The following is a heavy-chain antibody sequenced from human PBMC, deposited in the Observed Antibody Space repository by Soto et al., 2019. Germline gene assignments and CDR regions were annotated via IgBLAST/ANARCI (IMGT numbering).Heavy chain of an antibody. Sequence: QVQLQESGPGLVKPSQTLSLTCTVSGGSISSGGYYWSWIRQHPGKGLEWIGYIYYSGSTYYNPSLKSRVTISVDPSKNQFSLKLSSVTAADTAVYYCARSIAVAGRPLEWGQGTLVTVSS. D-gene: IGHD6-19*01. CDR2: IYYSGST. CDR3: ARSIAVAGRPLE. V-gene: IGHV4-31*03. J-gene: IGHJ4*02. CDR1: GGSISSGGYY.